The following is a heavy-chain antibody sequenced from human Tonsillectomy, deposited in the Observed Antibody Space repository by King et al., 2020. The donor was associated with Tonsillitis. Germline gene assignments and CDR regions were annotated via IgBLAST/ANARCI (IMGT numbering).Heavy chain of an antibody. Sequence: VQLVESGGGLVKPGGSLRLSCEASGFTFSDHYMSWIRQAPGKGPEYISYISSSGSYTTYADSVKGRFTISRDNAKNSLYLQMNSLRAEDTAVYYCASWVVPPAIHSGSFDVWGKGTTVTVSS. J-gene: IGHJ6*04. V-gene: IGHV3-11*05. CDR1: GFTFSDHY. CDR2: ISSSGSYT. CDR3: ASWVVPPAIHSGSFDV. D-gene: IGHD2-2*01.